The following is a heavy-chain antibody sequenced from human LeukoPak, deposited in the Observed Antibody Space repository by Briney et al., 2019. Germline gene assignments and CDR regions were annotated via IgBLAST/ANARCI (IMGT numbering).Heavy chain of an antibody. CDR2: INWNGGST. Sequence: GGSLRLSCAASGFIFSSYEMNWVRQAPGKGLEWVSGINWNGGSTGYADSVKGRFTISRDNAKNSLYLQMNSLRAEDTALYYCARDYGDYVSWFDPWGQGTLVTVSS. CDR1: GFIFSSYE. J-gene: IGHJ5*02. D-gene: IGHD4-17*01. CDR3: ARDYGDYVSWFDP. V-gene: IGHV3-20*04.